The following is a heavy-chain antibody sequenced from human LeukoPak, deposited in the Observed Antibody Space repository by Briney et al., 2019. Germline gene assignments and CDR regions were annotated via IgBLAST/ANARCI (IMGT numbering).Heavy chain of an antibody. V-gene: IGHV3-11*01. Sequence: GGSLRLSCVGSGFTFSDYYMSWIRQAPGQGLEWISYISSSGTAIYYADSVKGRFTISRDNSKNTLYLQMNSLRAEDTAVYYCARGVLLHGYNWFDPWGQGTLVTVSS. J-gene: IGHJ5*02. CDR2: ISSSGTAI. CDR3: ARGVLLHGYNWFDP. D-gene: IGHD2-15*01. CDR1: GFTFSDYY.